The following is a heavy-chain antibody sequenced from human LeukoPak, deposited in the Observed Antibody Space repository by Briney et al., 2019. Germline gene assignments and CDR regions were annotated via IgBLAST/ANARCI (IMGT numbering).Heavy chain of an antibody. D-gene: IGHD5-18*01. Sequence: GGSLRLSCAASGFTFDDYAMHWVRQAPGKGLEWVSLISGDGGSTYYADSVRGRFTISRDNSKKSLYLQMNSLRTEDTALYYCTKDRRWDTGTVVIFDYWGQGTLVSVSS. CDR1: GFTFDDYA. V-gene: IGHV3-43*02. J-gene: IGHJ4*02. CDR3: TKDRRWDTGTVVIFDY. CDR2: ISGDGGST.